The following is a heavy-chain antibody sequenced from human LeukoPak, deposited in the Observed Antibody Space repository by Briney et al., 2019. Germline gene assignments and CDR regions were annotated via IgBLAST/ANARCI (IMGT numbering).Heavy chain of an antibody. CDR1: GFTFSSYA. CDR3: ARETPRRGETRDGYR. J-gene: IGHJ4*02. V-gene: IGHV3-23*01. CDR2: LSPSGSST. Sequence: GGSLRLSCAASGFTFSSYAMSWVRQAPGKGLEWISTLSPSGSSTYFADSVKGRFTISRDNAKNSLYLQMNSLRAEDTAVYYCARETPRRGETRDGYRWGQGTLVTVSS. D-gene: IGHD5-24*01.